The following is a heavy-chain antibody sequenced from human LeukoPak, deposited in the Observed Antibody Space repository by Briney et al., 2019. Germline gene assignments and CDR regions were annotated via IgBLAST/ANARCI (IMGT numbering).Heavy chain of an antibody. Sequence: GSLRLSCAASGFTFSSYNMNWVRQAPGKGLEWVSSISSSSSYIYYADSLKGRFTISRDNAKNSLYLQMNSLRAEDTAVYYCARDLYYDSRAYYFDYWGQGILVTVSS. D-gene: IGHD3-22*01. CDR2: ISSSSSYI. V-gene: IGHV3-21*01. CDR3: ARDLYYDSRAYYFDY. CDR1: GFTFSSYN. J-gene: IGHJ4*02.